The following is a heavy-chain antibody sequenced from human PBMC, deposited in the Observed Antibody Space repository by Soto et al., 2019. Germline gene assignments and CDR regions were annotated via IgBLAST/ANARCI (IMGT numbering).Heavy chain of an antibody. CDR1: GDSVSSNSAA. D-gene: IGHD6-19*01. CDR2: TYYRSKWYN. J-gene: IGHJ3*02. V-gene: IGHV6-1*01. CDR3: ARIFSGWYVRPDAFDI. Sequence: TLSLTCAISGDSVSSNSAAWNWIRQSPSRGLEWLGRTYYRSKWYNDYAVSVKSRITINPDTSKNQFSLQLNSVTPEDTAVYYCARIFSGWYVRPDAFDIWGQGTMVTV.